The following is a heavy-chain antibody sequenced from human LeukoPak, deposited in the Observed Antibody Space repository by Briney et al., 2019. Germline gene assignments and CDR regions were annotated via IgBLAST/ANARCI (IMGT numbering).Heavy chain of an antibody. J-gene: IGHJ6*03. V-gene: IGHV3-74*01. CDR1: GFTFSSYW. CDR2: INTDGSST. CDR3: ARDTSLSRAARPMDV. D-gene: IGHD6-6*01. Sequence: GGSLRLSCAASGFTFSSYWMHWVRQAPGKGLVWVSRINTDGSSTSYADSVKGRFTISRDNAKNTLYLQMSSLRAEDTAVYYCARDTSLSRAARPMDVWGKGTTVTVSS.